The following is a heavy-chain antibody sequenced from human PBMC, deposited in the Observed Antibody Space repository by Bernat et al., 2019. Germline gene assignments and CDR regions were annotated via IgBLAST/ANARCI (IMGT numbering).Heavy chain of an antibody. CDR1: GYTFTSYG. CDR2: IRAYNGNT. Sequence: QVQLVQSGAEVKRPGASVKVSCKASGYTFTSYGISWVRQAPGQGLEWMGWIRAYNGNTNYAQKHQGSVTMTKNTSTSTAYIERRSLRSDDTAVYYCARAYCSGGSCCQRRDWFDPWGQGTLVTVSS. CDR3: ARAYCSGGSCCQRRDWFDP. D-gene: IGHD2-15*01. J-gene: IGHJ5*02. V-gene: IGHV1-18*01.